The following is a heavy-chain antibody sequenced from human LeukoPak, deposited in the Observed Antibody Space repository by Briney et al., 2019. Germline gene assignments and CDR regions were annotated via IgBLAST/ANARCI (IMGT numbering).Heavy chain of an antibody. Sequence: PSGTLSLTCTVSGGSISSYYWSWIRQPPGKGLEWIGYIYYSGSTNYNPSLKSRVTISVDTSKNQFSLKLSSVTAADTAVYYCARHLRITMITNAFDIWGQGTMVTVSS. CDR3: ARHLRITMITNAFDI. V-gene: IGHV4-59*08. CDR1: GGSISSYY. J-gene: IGHJ3*02. D-gene: IGHD3-22*01. CDR2: IYYSGST.